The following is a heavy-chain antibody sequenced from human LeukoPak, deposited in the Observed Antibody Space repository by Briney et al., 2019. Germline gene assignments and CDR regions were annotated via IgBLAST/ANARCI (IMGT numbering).Heavy chain of an antibody. D-gene: IGHD4-23*01. V-gene: IGHV4-59*01. J-gene: IGHJ4*02. CDR3: ARVPYGGNDFDY. CDR1: GCAISSYY. CDR2: IYYSGST. Sequence: PSETLSLTCTVSGCAISSYYWSWIRQPPGKGLEWIGYIYYSGSTNYNPSLKSRVTISVDTSKNQFSLKLSSVTAADTAVYYCARVPYGGNDFDYWGQGSLVTVSS.